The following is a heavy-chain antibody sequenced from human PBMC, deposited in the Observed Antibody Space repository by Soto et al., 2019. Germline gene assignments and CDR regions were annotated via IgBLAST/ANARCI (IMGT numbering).Heavy chain of an antibody. CDR1: GISVSSNY. V-gene: IGHV3-53*04. Sequence: PGGSMRLSCAASGISVSSNYMSWVRQAPGKGLEWVAVINSGDITYYADSVKGRFTISRHNSKNTLFLQMNSLRAEDTAVYYCARDFDSGGFYPYSYYGMDVWGQGTTVTVSS. CDR3: ARDFDSGGFYPYSYYGMDV. D-gene: IGHD3-22*01. J-gene: IGHJ6*02. CDR2: INSGDIT.